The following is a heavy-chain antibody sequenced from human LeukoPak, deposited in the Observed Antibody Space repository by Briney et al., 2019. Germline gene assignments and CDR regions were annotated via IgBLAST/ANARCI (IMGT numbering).Heavy chain of an antibody. CDR1: GGSISSSSYY. Sequence: PSETLSLTCTVSGGSISSSSYYWGWLRHPPGKGLEGIGCIYYIGSTHYNPSLKSRVTISVDTSKNQFSLKLSSVTAADTAVYYCARRTWAAAFFQHWGQGALVTVS. D-gene: IGHD1/OR15-1a*01. CDR3: ARRTWAAAFFQH. V-gene: IGHV4-39*01. J-gene: IGHJ1*01. CDR2: IYYIGST.